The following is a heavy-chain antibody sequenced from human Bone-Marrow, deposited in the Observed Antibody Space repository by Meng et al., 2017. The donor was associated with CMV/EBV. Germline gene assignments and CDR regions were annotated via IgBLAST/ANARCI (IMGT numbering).Heavy chain of an antibody. J-gene: IGHJ6*02. CDR1: GFTFRTYS. CDR3: ARVQGVHV. Sequence: GGSLRLSCDASGFTFRTYSMNWVRQAPGKGLEWVSSISSSSTYTHYADSVKGRFTISRDNAKNSLYLQMNSLRAEDTAVYYCARVQGVHVWGQGTTVTVFS. D-gene: IGHD3-16*01. CDR2: ISSSSTYT. V-gene: IGHV3-21*01.